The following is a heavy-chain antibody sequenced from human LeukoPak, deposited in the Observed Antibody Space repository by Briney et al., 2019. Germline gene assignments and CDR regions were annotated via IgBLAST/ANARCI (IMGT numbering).Heavy chain of an antibody. Sequence: ASVKVSCKASGGTFSSYAISWVRQAPGQGLEWMGRIIPIFGIANYAQKFQGRVTITADNSTSTAYMELSSLRSEDTAVYYCASYYYDSSGYYFPGAFDIWGQGTMVTVSS. CDR3: ASYYYDSSGYYFPGAFDI. CDR2: IIPIFGIA. V-gene: IGHV1-69*04. J-gene: IGHJ3*02. CDR1: GGTFSSYA. D-gene: IGHD3-22*01.